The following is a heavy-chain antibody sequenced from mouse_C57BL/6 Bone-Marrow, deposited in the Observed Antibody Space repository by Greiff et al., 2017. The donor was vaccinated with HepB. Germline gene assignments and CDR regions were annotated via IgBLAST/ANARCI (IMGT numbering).Heavy chain of an antibody. CDR1: GFTFSDYY. D-gene: IGHD2-1*01. V-gene: IGHV5-12*01. CDR3: VKRGGNYWYFDV. Sequence: EVQLVESGGGLVQPGGSLKLSCAASGFTFSDYYMYWVRQTPEKRLEWVAYISNGGGSTYYPDTVKGRFTISRDNAKNTLYLQMSRLKSEDTAVYYCVKRGGNYWYFDVWGTGTTVTVSS. J-gene: IGHJ1*03. CDR2: ISNGGGST.